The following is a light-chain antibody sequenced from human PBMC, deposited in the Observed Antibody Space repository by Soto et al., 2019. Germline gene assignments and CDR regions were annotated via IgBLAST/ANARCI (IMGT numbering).Light chain of an antibody. CDR1: SSDVDFYNF. CDR3: SSSTISSYI. CDR2: EVS. V-gene: IGLV2-14*01. Sequence: QSVLTQPASASGSPGQSITISCTGTSSDVDFYNFVSWYQQHPGKAPKLMIYEVSNRSSGVSSRFSGSKSGNTASLTISGLRAEDEADYYCSSSTISSYIFGTGTKVTVL. J-gene: IGLJ1*01.